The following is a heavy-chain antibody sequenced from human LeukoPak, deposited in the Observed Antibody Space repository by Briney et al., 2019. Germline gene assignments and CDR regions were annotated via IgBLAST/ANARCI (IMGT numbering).Heavy chain of an antibody. CDR3: TRSLGYSSGWYAVSEFDY. Sequence: GGSLSLSCTASGFTFGDYAMSWFRQAPGKGLEWVGFIRSKAYGGTTEYAASVKGRFAISRDDSKSIAYLQMNSLKTEDTAVYYCTRSLGYSSGWYAVSEFDYWGQGTLVTVSS. D-gene: IGHD6-19*01. J-gene: IGHJ4*02. V-gene: IGHV3-49*03. CDR2: IRSKAYGGTT. CDR1: GFTFGDYA.